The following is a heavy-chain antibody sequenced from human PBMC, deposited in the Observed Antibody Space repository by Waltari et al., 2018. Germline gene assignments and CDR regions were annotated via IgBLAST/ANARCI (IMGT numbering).Heavy chain of an antibody. D-gene: IGHD3-3*01. V-gene: IGHV4-59*11. J-gene: IGHJ4*02. CDR2: IYYRWST. Sequence: QVQLQESGPGLVKPSETLSLTCTVSGGSISSHYWSWIRQPPGKGLEWIGYIYYRWSTNYNPSLKSRVTISVDTSKNQFSLKLSSVTAADTAVYYCARRYYDFWSGYYYFDYWGQGTLVTVSS. CDR1: GGSISSHY. CDR3: ARRYYDFWSGYYYFDY.